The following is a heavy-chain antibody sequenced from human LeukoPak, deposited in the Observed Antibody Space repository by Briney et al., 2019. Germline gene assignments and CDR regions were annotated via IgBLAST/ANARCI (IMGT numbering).Heavy chain of an antibody. J-gene: IGHJ4*02. V-gene: IGHV3-7*01. D-gene: IGHD5-18*01. Sequence: GGSLRLSCVASGFTFENYLMSWVRQAPGKGPEWVANIKQDGSVEHYMDSVKGRFTISRDNAKNSLILQMNSLRAEDTAVYYCARWAGVTDYWGQGTLVTVSS. CDR1: GFTFENYL. CDR3: ARWAGVTDY. CDR2: IKQDGSVE.